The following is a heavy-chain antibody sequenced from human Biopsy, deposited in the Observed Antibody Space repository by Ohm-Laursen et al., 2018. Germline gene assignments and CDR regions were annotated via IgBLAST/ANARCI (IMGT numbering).Heavy chain of an antibody. Sequence: TLSLTCTVSGDSISSYYWSWIRQPPGKGLEWIGHIYYSVMTNYNPSLQSRVSISVDTSRNQVSLTLSSVTAADTAVYYCARGDYFDSNGYFWFDPWGQGTLVTVSS. V-gene: IGHV4-59*12. CDR3: ARGDYFDSNGYFWFDP. CDR1: GDSISSYY. D-gene: IGHD3-22*01. CDR2: IYYSVMT. J-gene: IGHJ5*02.